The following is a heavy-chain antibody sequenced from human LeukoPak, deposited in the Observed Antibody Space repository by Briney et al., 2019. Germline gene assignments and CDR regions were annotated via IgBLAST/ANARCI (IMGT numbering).Heavy chain of an antibody. CDR1: GYTFTNYG. J-gene: IGHJ3*02. CDR3: ARVRRPGPYYDSSGYQTPDDAFDI. V-gene: IGHV1-18*01. D-gene: IGHD3-22*01. Sequence: GASVNVSCTASGYTFTNYGISWVRQAPGQGLEWMGWISAYNGNTDYAQKFQGRVTMTTDTSTSTAYMELRSLRSDDTAVYYCARVRRPGPYYDSSGYQTPDDAFDIWGQGTMVTVSS. CDR2: ISAYNGNT.